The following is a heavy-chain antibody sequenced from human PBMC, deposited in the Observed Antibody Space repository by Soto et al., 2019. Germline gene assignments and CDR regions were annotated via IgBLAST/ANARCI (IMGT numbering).Heavy chain of an antibody. J-gene: IGHJ6*02. CDR1: GFTFSSYG. D-gene: IGHD2-15*01. CDR2: ISYDGSNK. V-gene: IGHV3-30*18. CDR3: AKDQEIVVNPRGMDV. Sequence: GGSLRLSCAASGFTFSSYGMHWVRQAPGKGLEWVAVISYDGSNKYYADSVKGRFTISRDNSKNTLYLQMNSLRAEDTAVYYCAKDQEIVVNPRGMDVWGQGTTVTVSS.